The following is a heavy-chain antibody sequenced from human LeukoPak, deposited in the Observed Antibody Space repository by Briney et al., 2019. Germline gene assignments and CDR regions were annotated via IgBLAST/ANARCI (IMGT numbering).Heavy chain of an antibody. D-gene: IGHD3-16*01. J-gene: IGHJ6*02. CDR1: GGSISSYY. CDR2: IYHSGST. CDR3: ARDRGPWGITYYGMDV. V-gene: IGHV4-59*01. Sequence: SETLSLTCTVSGGSISSYYWSWIRQPPGKELEWIGYIYHSGSTNYNPSLKSRVTISVDTSKNQFSLKLSSVTAADTAVYYCARDRGPWGITYYGMDVWGQGTTVTVSS.